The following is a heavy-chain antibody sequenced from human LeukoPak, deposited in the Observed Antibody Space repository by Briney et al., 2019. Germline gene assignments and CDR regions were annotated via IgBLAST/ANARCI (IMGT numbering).Heavy chain of an antibody. CDR2: IWYDGSNK. J-gene: IGHJ4*02. D-gene: IGHD2-2*01. CDR3: ARERYCSSTSCYWFDY. CDR1: GFTFSSYG. Sequence: PGRSLRLSCAASGFTFSSYGMHWVRQAPGKGLKWVAVIWYDGSNKYYADSVKGRFTISRDNSKNTLYLQMNSLRAEDTAVYYCARERYCSSTSCYWFDYWGQGTLVTVSS. V-gene: IGHV3-33*01.